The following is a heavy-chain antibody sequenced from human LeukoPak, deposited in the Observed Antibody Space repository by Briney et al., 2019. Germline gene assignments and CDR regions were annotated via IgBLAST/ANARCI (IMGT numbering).Heavy chain of an antibody. CDR3: AKDFRSGYSYGYDY. V-gene: IGHV3-30*18. J-gene: IGHJ4*02. CDR2: ISYDGSNK. D-gene: IGHD5-18*01. Sequence: PGGSLRLSCAASGFTFSSYAMSWVRQAPGKGLEWVAVISYDGSNKYYADSVKGRFTISRDNSKNTLYLQMNSLRAEDTAVYYCAKDFRSGYSYGYDYWGQGTLVTVSS. CDR1: GFTFSSYA.